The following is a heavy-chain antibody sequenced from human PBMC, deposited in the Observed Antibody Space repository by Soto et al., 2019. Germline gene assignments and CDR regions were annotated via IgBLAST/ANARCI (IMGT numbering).Heavy chain of an antibody. CDR3: ARDQTLVYGSGISGDQYWFDP. V-gene: IGHV4-59*01. CDR1: GGSISSYY. CDR2: IYYSGST. D-gene: IGHD3-10*01. Sequence: PSETLSLTCTVSGGSISSYYWSWIRQPPGKGLEWIGYIYYSGSTNYNPSLKSRVTISVDTSKDQFSLKLSSVTAADTAVYYCARDQTLVYGSGISGDQYWFDPWGQGTLVTVSS. J-gene: IGHJ5*02.